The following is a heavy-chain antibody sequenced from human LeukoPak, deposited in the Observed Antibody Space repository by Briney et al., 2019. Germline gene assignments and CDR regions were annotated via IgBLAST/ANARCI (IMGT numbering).Heavy chain of an antibody. CDR2: IYYTGST. V-gene: IGHV4-39*01. D-gene: IGHD3-3*01. J-gene: IGHJ3*02. CDR1: GGSIRSNF. CDR3: ARPYDFWSGYWPRGDTFDI. Sequence: SETLSLTCSVSGGSIRSNFWAWVRQPPGKGLEWIGNIYYTGSTYSNVPLRSRVAISVDTSKNQFSLRLSSVTAADTAVYYCARPYDFWSGYWPRGDTFDIWGQGTMVTVSS.